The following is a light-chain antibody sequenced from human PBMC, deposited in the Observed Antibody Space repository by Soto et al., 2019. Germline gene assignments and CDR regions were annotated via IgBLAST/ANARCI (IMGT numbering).Light chain of an antibody. Sequence: QLVLTQPPSASVTPGQRVTISCSGSSSNIGSNTVNWYQQLPGTAPELLIYSNNQRPSGVPDRFSGSKSGTSASLAISGLQSEDEADYYCAAWDDSLSGLVFGGGTKLTVL. CDR2: SNN. CDR1: SSNIGSNT. J-gene: IGLJ2*01. CDR3: AAWDDSLSGLV. V-gene: IGLV1-44*01.